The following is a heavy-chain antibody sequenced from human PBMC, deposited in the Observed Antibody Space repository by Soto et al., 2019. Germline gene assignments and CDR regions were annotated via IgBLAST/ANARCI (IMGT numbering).Heavy chain of an antibody. CDR1: GGSISSGGYY. Sequence: PSETLSLTCTASGGSISSGGYYWSWIRQHPGKGLEWIGYIYYSGSTYYNPSLKSRVTISVDTSKNQFSLKLSSVTAADTAVYYCGASDHTSEYFVRCFDYWGQGTLVTVSS. V-gene: IGHV4-31*03. D-gene: IGHD3-10*02. J-gene: IGHJ4*02. CDR2: IYYSGST. CDR3: GASDHTSEYFVRCFDY.